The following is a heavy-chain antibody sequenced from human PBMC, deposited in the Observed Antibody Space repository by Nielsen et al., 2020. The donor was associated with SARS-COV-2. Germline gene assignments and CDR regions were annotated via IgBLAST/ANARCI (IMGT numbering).Heavy chain of an antibody. CDR1: GGSISSSSYY. CDR3: ARHGIGYCSSTSCQHDNWFDP. J-gene: IGHJ5*02. CDR2: SYYSGST. Sequence: SETLSLTCTVSGGSISSSSYYWGWLRQPPGKGLEWIGGSYYSGSTYYNPALKRRVTISVDTSKNQFSLKLSSVTAADTAVYYCARHGIGYCSSTSCQHDNWFDPWGQGTLVTVSS. D-gene: IGHD2-2*01. V-gene: IGHV4-39*01.